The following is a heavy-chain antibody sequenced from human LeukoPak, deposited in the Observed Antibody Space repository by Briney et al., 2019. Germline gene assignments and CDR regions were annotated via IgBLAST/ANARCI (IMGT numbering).Heavy chain of an antibody. Sequence: SETLSLTCAVSGGSISSSNWWSWVRQPPGKGLEWIGSIYYSGSTYYNPSLKSRVTISVDTSKNQFSLKLSSVTAADTAVYYCARMDVWGKGTTVTISS. J-gene: IGHJ6*04. CDR3: ARMDV. V-gene: IGHV4-39*01. CDR1: GGSISSSNW. CDR2: IYYSGST.